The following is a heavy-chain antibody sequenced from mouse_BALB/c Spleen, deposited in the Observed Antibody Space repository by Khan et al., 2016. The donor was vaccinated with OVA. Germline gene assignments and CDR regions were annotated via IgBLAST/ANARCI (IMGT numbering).Heavy chain of an antibody. D-gene: IGHD1-1*01. J-gene: IGHJ2*01. CDR3: ARIYGGDFDY. Sequence: EVELVESGPGLVKPSQSLSLTCTVTGYSITSDYAWNWIRQFPGNKLEWMGYISYSGNTKYNPSLKSRISITRDTSEKQFFLQLNSVTIEDTATYYCARIYGGDFDYWGQGTTLTVSS. CDR2: ISYSGNT. V-gene: IGHV3-2*02. CDR1: GYSITSDYA.